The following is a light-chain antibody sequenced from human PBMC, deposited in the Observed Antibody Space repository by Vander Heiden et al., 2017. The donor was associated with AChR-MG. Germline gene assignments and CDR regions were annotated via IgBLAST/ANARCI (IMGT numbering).Light chain of an antibody. Sequence: EIVLTQSPGTLSSSPGERATLSCRARESVSIRYLGWYQQKPGQTPRLLINGAASRATGVPDRCSGSGAGRDFTLTISRLEPEDFAVYYCQQYGSSPPLTFGGGTKVEIK. CDR2: GAA. V-gene: IGKV3-20*01. CDR1: ESVSIRY. J-gene: IGKJ4*01. CDR3: QQYGSSPPLT.